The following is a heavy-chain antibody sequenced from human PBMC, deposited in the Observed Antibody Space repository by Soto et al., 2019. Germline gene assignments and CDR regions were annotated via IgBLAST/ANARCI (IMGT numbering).Heavy chain of an antibody. CDR1: GFTFSSYS. V-gene: IGHV3-21*01. CDR3: ASVYGDYESPNDY. J-gene: IGHJ4*02. D-gene: IGHD4-17*01. Sequence: GGSLRLSCAASGFTFSSYSMNWVRQAPGKGLEWVSSISSSSSYIYYADSVKGRFTISRDNAKNSLYLQMNSLRAEDTAVYYCASVYGDYESPNDYWGQGTLVTVSS. CDR2: ISSSSSYI.